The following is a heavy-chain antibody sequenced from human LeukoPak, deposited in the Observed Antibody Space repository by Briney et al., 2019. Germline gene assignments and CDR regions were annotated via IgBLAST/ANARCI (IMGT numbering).Heavy chain of an antibody. Sequence: SETLSLTCTVSGASISSHYWSWIRQPPGKGLEWIGYIYYSGSTNYNPSLKSRVTISVDTSKNQFSLKLSSVTAADTAVYYCARGGSVVVVPAAISWFDPWARDPWSPSPQ. J-gene: IGHJ5*02. V-gene: IGHV4-59*11. CDR1: GASISSHY. D-gene: IGHD2-2*01. CDR3: ARGGSVVVVPAAISWFDP. CDR2: IYYSGST.